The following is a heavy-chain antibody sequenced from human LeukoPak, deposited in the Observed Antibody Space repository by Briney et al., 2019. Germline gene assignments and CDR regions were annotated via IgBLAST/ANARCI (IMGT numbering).Heavy chain of an antibody. J-gene: IGHJ5*02. CDR1: GFTFRNYW. CDR2: IKEDGSEK. V-gene: IGHV3-7*05. CDR3: ARVSDPWLQLT. D-gene: IGHD5-18*01. Sequence: GGSLRLSCAASGFTFRNYWMIWVRQAPGKGLEWLGNIKEDGSEKRYADSVRGRFTISRDNAQTSLYLQMNSLRAEDTAVYYCARVSDPWLQLTWGQGTLVTVSS.